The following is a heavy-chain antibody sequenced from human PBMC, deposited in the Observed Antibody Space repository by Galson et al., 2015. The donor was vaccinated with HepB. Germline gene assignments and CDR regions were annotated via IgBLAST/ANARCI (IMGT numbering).Heavy chain of an antibody. CDR1: GFTFSSYG. CDR3: AKTVAGLYYHYYGMDV. J-gene: IGHJ6*02. D-gene: IGHD6-19*01. CDR2: IRYDGSNK. V-gene: IGHV3-30*02. Sequence: SLRLSCAASGFTFSSYGMHWVRQAPGKGLEWVAFIRYDGSNKYYADSVKGRFTISRDNSKNTLYLQMNSLRAEDTAVYYCAKTVAGLYYHYYGMDVWGQGTTVTVSS.